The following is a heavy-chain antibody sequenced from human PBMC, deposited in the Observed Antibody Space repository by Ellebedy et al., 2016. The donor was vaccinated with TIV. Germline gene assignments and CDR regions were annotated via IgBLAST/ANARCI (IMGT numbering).Heavy chain of an antibody. D-gene: IGHD1-14*01. CDR2: IYSGGST. CDR1: GFTLSSNY. CDR3: ARDHRDYYYYYGMDV. V-gene: IGHV3-66*01. Sequence: GESLKISXAASGFTLSSNYMSWVRQAPGKGLEWVSVIYSGGSTYYADSVKGRFTISRDNSKNTLYLQMNSLRAEDTAVYYCARDHRDYYYYYGMDVWGQGTTVTVSS. J-gene: IGHJ6*02.